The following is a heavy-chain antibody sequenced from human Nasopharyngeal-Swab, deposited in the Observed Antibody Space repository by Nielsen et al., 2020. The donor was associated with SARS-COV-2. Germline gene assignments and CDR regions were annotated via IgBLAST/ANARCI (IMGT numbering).Heavy chain of an antibody. J-gene: IGHJ6*03. V-gene: IGHV1-69*01. CDR3: ARNRLPYCSSTSCSYYYMDV. Sequence: HDPGRASGGLGGIIPIFGTANYAQKFQDRVTITADESTSTAYMELSSLRSEDTAVYYCARNRLPYCSSTSCSYYYMDVWGKGTTVTVSS. CDR2: IIPIFGTA. D-gene: IGHD2-2*01.